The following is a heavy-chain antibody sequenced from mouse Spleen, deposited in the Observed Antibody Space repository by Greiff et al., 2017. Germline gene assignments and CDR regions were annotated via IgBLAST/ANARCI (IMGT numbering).Heavy chain of an antibody. V-gene: IGHV1-64*01. CDR2: IHPNSGST. CDR3: ASGGYYRYDENFDY. D-gene: IGHD2-14*01. CDR1: GYTFTSYW. J-gene: IGHJ2*01. Sequence: VQLQQPGAELVKPGASVKLSCKASGYTFTSYWMHWVKQRPGQGLEWIGMIHPNSGSTNYNEKFKSKATLTVDKSSSTAYMQLSSLTSEDSAVYYCASGGYYRYDENFDYWGQGTTLTVSS.